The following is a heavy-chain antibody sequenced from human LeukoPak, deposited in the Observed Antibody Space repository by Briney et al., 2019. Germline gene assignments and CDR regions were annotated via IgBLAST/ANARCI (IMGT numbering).Heavy chain of an antibody. J-gene: IGHJ4*02. D-gene: IGHD6-13*01. CDR1: GFAFDDYA. V-gene: IGHV3-23*01. Sequence: PGGSLRLSCAASGFAFDDYAMHWVRQAPGKGLEWVSGISGSGGSTYYADSVKGRFTISRDNSKNTLYLQMNSLRAEDTAVYYCAKGPHSSSSFDYWGQGTLVTVSS. CDR3: AKGPHSSSSFDY. CDR2: ISGSGGST.